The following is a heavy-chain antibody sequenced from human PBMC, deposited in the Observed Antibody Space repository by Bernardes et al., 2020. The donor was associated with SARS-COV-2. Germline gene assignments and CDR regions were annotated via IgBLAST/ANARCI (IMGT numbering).Heavy chain of an antibody. CDR1: GGSLSGYY. CDR2: INYSGST. J-gene: IGHJ2*01. V-gene: IGHV4-34*01. CDR3: ARAVWGIWHFDL. D-gene: IGHD3-16*01. Sequence: SETLSLTCAVYGGSLSGYYWNWIRQPPGKGLEWIGEINYSGSTNYNPSLKSRVTISVDTSKNQFSLKLSSVTAAATAVYYCARAVWGIWHFDLWGRDTLVTVSS.